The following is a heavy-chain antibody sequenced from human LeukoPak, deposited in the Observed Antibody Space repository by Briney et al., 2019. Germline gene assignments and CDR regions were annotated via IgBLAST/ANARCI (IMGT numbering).Heavy chain of an antibody. Sequence: PGGSLRLSCAASEFTFSSYAMSWVRQAPGKGLEWVSAISGSGGSTYYADSVKGRFTISRDNSKNTLYLQMNSLRAEDAAVYYCAKDRRGWLQLLFDYWGQGTLVTVSS. CDR2: ISGSGGST. D-gene: IGHD5-24*01. CDR3: AKDRRGWLQLLFDY. J-gene: IGHJ4*02. CDR1: EFTFSSYA. V-gene: IGHV3-23*01.